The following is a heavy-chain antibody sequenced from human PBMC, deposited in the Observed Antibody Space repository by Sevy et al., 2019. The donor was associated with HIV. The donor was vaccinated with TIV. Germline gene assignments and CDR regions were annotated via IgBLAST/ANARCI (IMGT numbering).Heavy chain of an antibody. J-gene: IGHJ5*01. CDR1: GASVSRDNYY. CDR3: ARRHNWNHVHWFDS. Sequence: SESLSLSCSVSGASVSRDNYYWTWIRQPPGRGLEWIGYIYSSGNTHYNSSLSSRVTISLDTSKNHFLLNLRSVTAADTADCYCARRHNWNHVHWFDSWGQGILVTVSS. D-gene: IGHD1-20*01. CDR2: IYSSGNT. V-gene: IGHV4-61*03.